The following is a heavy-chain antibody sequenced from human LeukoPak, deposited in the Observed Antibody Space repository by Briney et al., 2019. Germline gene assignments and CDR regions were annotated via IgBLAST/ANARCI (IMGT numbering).Heavy chain of an antibody. CDR2: IDPSDSYT. Sequence: GESLKISCKGSGYSFTSYWISWVRQVPGKGLEWMGRIDPSDSYTNYSPSFQGHVTISADKSISTAYLQWSSLKASDTAMYYCARRVGASYYYGSGSYNYWGQGTLVTVSS. CDR1: GYSFTSYW. D-gene: IGHD3-10*01. J-gene: IGHJ4*02. CDR3: ARRVGASYYYGSGSYNY. V-gene: IGHV5-10-1*01.